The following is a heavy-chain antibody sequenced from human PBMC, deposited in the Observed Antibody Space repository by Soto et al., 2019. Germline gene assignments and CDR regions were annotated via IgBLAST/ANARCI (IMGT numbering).Heavy chain of an antibody. CDR2: ISSEGVDQ. D-gene: IGHD3-10*01. V-gene: IGHV3-30*18. Sequence: GGSLRLSCAASGFTFSSYGMHWVRQAPGRGLEWVAVISSEGVDQYYAESVKGRFTISRDNSKNTLYLEMNSLRPDETAVYYCTKDQSPGALGGMDVWGQGTTVTVSS. CDR3: TKDQSPGALGGMDV. CDR1: GFTFSSYG. J-gene: IGHJ6*02.